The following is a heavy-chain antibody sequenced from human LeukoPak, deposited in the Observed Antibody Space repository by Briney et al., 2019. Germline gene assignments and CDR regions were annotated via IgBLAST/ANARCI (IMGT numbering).Heavy chain of an antibody. CDR3: ATGRASGSLPSLFDY. J-gene: IGHJ4*02. Sequence: GGSLRLSCAASGFTFSSYAMHWVRQAPGKGPEYVSAISSNGGSTYYANSVKGRFTISRDNSKNTLYLQMGSLRAEDMAVYYCATGRASGSLPSLFDYWGQGTLVTVSS. D-gene: IGHD1-26*01. CDR2: ISSNGGST. V-gene: IGHV3-64*01. CDR1: GFTFSSYA.